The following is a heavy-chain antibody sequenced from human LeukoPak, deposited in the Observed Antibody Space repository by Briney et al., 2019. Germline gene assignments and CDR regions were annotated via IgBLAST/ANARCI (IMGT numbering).Heavy chain of an antibody. Sequence: PGGSLRLSCAASGFTFSSYGMHWVRQAPGKGLEWVAVISYDGSNKYYADSAKGRFTISRDNSKNTVYLQMDSLRAEDTAVYYCAKDKYDSSGPIDYWGQGTLVTVSS. J-gene: IGHJ4*02. CDR3: AKDKYDSSGPIDY. CDR1: GFTFSSYG. CDR2: ISYDGSNK. V-gene: IGHV3-30*18. D-gene: IGHD3-22*01.